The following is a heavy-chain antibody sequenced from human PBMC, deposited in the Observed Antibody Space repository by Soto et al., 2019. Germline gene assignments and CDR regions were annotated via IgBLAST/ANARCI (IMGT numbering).Heavy chain of an antibody. CDR3: ATGVVGATRVSALDY. J-gene: IGHJ4*02. Sequence: ASVKVSCKVSGYTLTELSMHWVRQAPGKGLEWMGGFDPEDGETIYAQKFQGRVTMTEDTSTDTAYMELSSLRSEDTAVYYCATGVVGATRVSALDYGGQGTLVTVSS. CDR1: GYTLTELS. V-gene: IGHV1-24*01. CDR2: FDPEDGET. D-gene: IGHD1-26*01.